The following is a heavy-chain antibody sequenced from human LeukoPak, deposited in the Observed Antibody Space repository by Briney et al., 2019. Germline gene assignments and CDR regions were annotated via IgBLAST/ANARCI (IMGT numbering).Heavy chain of an antibody. CDR3: ARPDEDRGYSYGYNY. CDR2: IIPIFGTA. J-gene: IGHJ4*02. D-gene: IGHD5-18*01. V-gene: IGHV1-69*13. Sequence: SVKVSCKASGGTFSSYAISWVRQAPGQGLEWMGGIIPIFGTANYAQKFQGRVTITADESTSTAYMELSSLKSGDTAVYYCARPDEDRGYSYGYNYWGQGTLVTVSS. CDR1: GGTFSSYA.